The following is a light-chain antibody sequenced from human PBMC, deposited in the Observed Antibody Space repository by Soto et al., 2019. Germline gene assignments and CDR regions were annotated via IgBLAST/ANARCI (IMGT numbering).Light chain of an antibody. CDR1: QSLLHSNGYNY. CDR2: LGS. CDR3: MQTLQAPFT. Sequence: DIVMTQSPLSLPVTPGEPASISCRSSQSLLHSNGYNYLDWYLQKPGQSPKLLIYLGSNRASGVPDRFSGSGSGTDFTLEISRVEAEDVGAYYCMQTLQAPFTFGQGTKLEIK. V-gene: IGKV2-28*01. J-gene: IGKJ2*01.